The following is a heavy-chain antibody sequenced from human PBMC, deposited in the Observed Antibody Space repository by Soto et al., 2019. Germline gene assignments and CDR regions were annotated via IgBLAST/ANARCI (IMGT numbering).Heavy chain of an antibody. Sequence: ASVKVSCKASGCTFTSYAMNWVRQAPGQGLEWMGWINTNTGNPTYAQGFTGRFVFSLDTSVSTAYLQICSLKAEDTAVYYCAREYRTIVPAATLYYYYGMDVWGQGTTVTVSS. CDR1: GCTFTSYA. CDR2: INTNTGNP. D-gene: IGHD2-2*01. J-gene: IGHJ6*02. CDR3: AREYRTIVPAATLYYYYGMDV. V-gene: IGHV7-4-1*01.